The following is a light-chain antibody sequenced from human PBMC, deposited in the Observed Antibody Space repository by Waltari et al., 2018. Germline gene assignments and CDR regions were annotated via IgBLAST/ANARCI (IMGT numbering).Light chain of an antibody. CDR2: DVA. CDR3: TSKTTSNTLV. V-gene: IGLV2-14*03. J-gene: IGLJ3*02. Sequence: QSALTKPVPLSGAPGQSITIPRTGITSDVGGYEYVSCYQHYPGDAPKLILYDVANRPSGVAKRFSGSKSGSTASLTISGLQAEDEALYYCTSKTTSNTLVFGGGTKVTVL. CDR1: TSDVGGYEY.